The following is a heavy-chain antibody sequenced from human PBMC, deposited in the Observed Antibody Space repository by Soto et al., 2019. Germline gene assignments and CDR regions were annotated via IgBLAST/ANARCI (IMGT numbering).Heavy chain of an antibody. Sequence: QVQLVQSGAEVKKPGASVEVSCKASGYTVTGFYVHWVRQAPGQGLEWMGWINPNNGVTKYAQRLPGRVTMTRGTSMSIVHMELSTLTSDDTAVYYCATIFGTRAALDPWGQGTRVIVSS. CDR1: GYTVTGFY. V-gene: IGHV1-2*02. J-gene: IGHJ5*02. CDR3: ATIFGTRAALDP. D-gene: IGHD3-3*01. CDR2: INPNNGVT.